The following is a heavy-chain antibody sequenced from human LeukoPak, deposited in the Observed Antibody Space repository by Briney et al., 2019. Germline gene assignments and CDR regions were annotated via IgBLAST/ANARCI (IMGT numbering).Heavy chain of an antibody. V-gene: IGHV3-48*04. Sequence: GGSLRLSCAASGFIFSNYAMNWVRQAPGKGLEWVSYISDTSKTIYYADSVKGRFNISRDNAKNSLFLEMNSLRSEDTAVYYCARDMYCDYWGQGTLVTVSS. CDR2: ISDTSKTI. J-gene: IGHJ4*02. CDR3: ARDMYCDY. D-gene: IGHD2-15*01. CDR1: GFIFSNYA.